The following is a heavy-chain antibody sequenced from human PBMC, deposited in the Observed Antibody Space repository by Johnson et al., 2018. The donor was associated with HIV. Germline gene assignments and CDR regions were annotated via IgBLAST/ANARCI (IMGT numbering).Heavy chain of an antibody. CDR3: AKETRDSRSAFDI. CDR1: EFTVSSNY. J-gene: IGHJ3*02. V-gene: IGHV3-66*03. CDR2: IYSGCST. Sequence: VQLVESGGKLIQPGGSLRLSCAASEFTVSSNYMSWVRQAPGKGLEWVSIIYSGCSTYYADSVKGRFTISRYTSKNTLYLQMNSLRAEDTAVYFCAKETRDSRSAFDIWGQGTMVTVSS. D-gene: IGHD3-22*01.